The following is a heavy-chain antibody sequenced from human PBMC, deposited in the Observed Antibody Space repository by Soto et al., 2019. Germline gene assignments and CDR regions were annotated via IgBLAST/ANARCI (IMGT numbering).Heavy chain of an antibody. Sequence: QVQLVESGGGVVQPGRSLRLSCAASGFSFNNYAMHWVRQAPGKGLEWVTLISDDGSKKYFADSVKGRFTVSRDNSKNTLFLQMNSLKTEDTAVYYCAKSAPPAAVTLYYFDSWGQGTLVTVSS. V-gene: IGHV3-30*18. CDR2: ISDDGSKK. CDR1: GFSFNNYA. D-gene: IGHD4-17*01. CDR3: AKSAPPAAVTLYYFDS. J-gene: IGHJ4*02.